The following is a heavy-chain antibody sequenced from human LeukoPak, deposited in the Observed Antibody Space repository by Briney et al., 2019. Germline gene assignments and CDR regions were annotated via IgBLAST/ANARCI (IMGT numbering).Heavy chain of an antibody. V-gene: IGHV3-21*01. CDR1: VFTFSSYS. J-gene: IGHJ1*01. Sequence: GGSLRLSCAASVFTFSSYSMNWVRQAPGKGLEWVSSISSGSKYIYNADSVKGRFTISRDNAKNSLYLQMNCLRAEDTAVYYCARALSYSYGSMDFWGQGTLVIVSS. CDR2: ISSGSKYI. CDR3: ARALSYSYGSMDF. D-gene: IGHD5-18*01.